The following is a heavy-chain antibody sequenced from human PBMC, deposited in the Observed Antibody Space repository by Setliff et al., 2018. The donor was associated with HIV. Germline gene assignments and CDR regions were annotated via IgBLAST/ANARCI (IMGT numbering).Heavy chain of an antibody. J-gene: IGHJ1*01. V-gene: IGHV3-7*01. Sequence: HPSETLSLTCSVSGGPISSYYWSWIRQPPGKGLEWVANISPDGSERYSVDSVRGRFTVSRDNAKNSLYLQMSSLRAEDMAVYYCAKDGSGWSQHWGQGTRVTVSS. CDR2: ISPDGSER. CDR3: AKDGSGWSQH. CDR1: GGPISSYY. D-gene: IGHD6-19*01.